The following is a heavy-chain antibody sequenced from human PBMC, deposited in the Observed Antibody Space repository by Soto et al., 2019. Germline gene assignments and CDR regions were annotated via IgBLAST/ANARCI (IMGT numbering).Heavy chain of an antibody. Sequence: SETLSLTCTVSGGSISSSSYYWGWIRQPPGKGLEWIGSIYYSGSTNYNPSLKSRVTISVDTSKNQFSLKLSSVTAADTAVYYCARLLGDPIQGWFDPWGQGTLVTVSS. CDR2: IYYSGST. CDR1: GGSISSSSYY. CDR3: ARLLGDPIQGWFDP. J-gene: IGHJ5*02. V-gene: IGHV4-39*07. D-gene: IGHD4-17*01.